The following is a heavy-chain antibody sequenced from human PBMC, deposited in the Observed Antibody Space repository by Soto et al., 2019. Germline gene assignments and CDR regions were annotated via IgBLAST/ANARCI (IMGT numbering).Heavy chain of an antibody. D-gene: IGHD3-10*01. J-gene: IGHJ4*02. Sequence: EVQLVESGGGLIQPGGSLTLSCVASGFSVSNSYMSWVRQAPGKGLEWVSVIYSGGSTYYADSVKGRFTISRDNSKNTVYLQVNSLRGEDTAVYYCARVGKPMVIGSYFDYWGQGTLVTVSS. CDR1: GFSVSNSY. V-gene: IGHV3-53*01. CDR2: IYSGGST. CDR3: ARVGKPMVIGSYFDY.